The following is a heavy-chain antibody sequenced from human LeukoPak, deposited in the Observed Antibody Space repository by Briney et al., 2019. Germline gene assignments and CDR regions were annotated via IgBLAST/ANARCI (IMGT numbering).Heavy chain of an antibody. CDR1: GGSISSDY. CDR3: ARTDGHCSSTSCQTTFDY. CDR2: ISYSGTT. D-gene: IGHD2-2*01. V-gene: IGHV4-59*08. Sequence: SETLSLTCTVSGGSISSDYWSWIRQPPGKGLEWIGNISYSGTTNYNPSLKSRVTISPDTSKNQFSLKLNSVTAADTAVYYCARTDGHCSSTSCQTTFDYWGQGILVTVSS. J-gene: IGHJ4*02.